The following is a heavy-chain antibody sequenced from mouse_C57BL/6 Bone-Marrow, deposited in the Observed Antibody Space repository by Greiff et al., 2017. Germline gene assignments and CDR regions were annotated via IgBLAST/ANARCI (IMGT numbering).Heavy chain of an antibody. Sequence: EVNVVESGGGLVKPGGSLKLSCAASGFTFSSYAMSWVRQTPEKRLEWVATISDGGSYTYYPDNVKGRFTISRDNAKNNLYLQMSHLKSEDTAMYYCARNYGAMDYWGQGTSVTVSS. D-gene: IGHD1-1*01. J-gene: IGHJ4*01. CDR1: GFTFSSYA. V-gene: IGHV5-4*03. CDR2: ISDGGSYT. CDR3: ARNYGAMDY.